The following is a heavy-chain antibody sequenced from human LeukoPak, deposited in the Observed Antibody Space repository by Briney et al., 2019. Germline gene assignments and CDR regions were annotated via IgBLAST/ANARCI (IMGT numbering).Heavy chain of an antibody. CDR1: GYTLTELS. CDR2: FDPEDGET. CDR3: ARGDSTATFDY. J-gene: IGHJ4*02. V-gene: IGHV1-24*01. D-gene: IGHD5-18*01. Sequence: ASVKVSCKVSGYTLTELSMHWVRQAPGKGLEWMGGFDPEDGETIYAQKLQGRVTMTTDTSTSTAYMELRSLRSDDTAVYYCARGDSTATFDYWGQGTLVTVSS.